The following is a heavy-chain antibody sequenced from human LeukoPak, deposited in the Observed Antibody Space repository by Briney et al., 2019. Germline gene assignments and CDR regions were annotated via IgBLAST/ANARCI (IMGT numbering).Heavy chain of an antibody. J-gene: IGHJ6*04. V-gene: IGHV3-11*04. CDR2: ISSSGSTI. CDR3: AELGITMIGGV. D-gene: IGHD3-10*02. CDR1: GFTFSDYA. Sequence: GGSLRLSCAASGFTFSDYAMGWVRQAPGKGLEWVSYISSSGSTIYYADSVKGRFTISRDNAKNSLYLQMNSLRAEDTAVYYCAELGITMIGGVWGKGTTVTISS.